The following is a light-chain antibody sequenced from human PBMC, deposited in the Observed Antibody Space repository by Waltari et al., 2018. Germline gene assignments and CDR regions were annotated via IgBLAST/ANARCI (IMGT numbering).Light chain of an antibody. Sequence: QLVLTQSPSASASLGASVKLTCPLHSGHSSNILAWLQQQPEKGPRYLMRVNSDGSHSKGDEIPDRFSGSSSGAERYLTISSLQSEDEADYYCQTGGHGTWVFGGGTKLTVL. V-gene: IGLV4-69*01. J-gene: IGLJ3*02. CDR2: VNSDGSH. CDR1: SGHSSNI. CDR3: QTGGHGTWV.